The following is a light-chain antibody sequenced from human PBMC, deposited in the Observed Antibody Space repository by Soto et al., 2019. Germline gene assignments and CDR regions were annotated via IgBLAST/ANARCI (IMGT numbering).Light chain of an antibody. CDR2: LNSDGSH. Sequence: QLVLTQSPSASASLGASVKLTCTLSSGHSSYPIAWHQQQPEKGPRYLMKLNSDGSHTKGDGIPDRFSGSSSGAERYLTISSLQSEDEADYYCQTWGTGLNWVFGGVTKLTVL. CDR1: SGHSSYP. V-gene: IGLV4-69*01. CDR3: QTWGTGLNWV. J-gene: IGLJ3*02.